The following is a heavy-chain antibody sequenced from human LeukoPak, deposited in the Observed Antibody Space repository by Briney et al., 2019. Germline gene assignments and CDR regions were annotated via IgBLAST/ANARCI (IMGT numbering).Heavy chain of an antibody. Sequence: SETLSLTCTVSGGSISSGGYSWSWIRQHPGKGLEWIGYIYYSGSTYYNPSLKSRVTISVDTSKNQFSLKLSSVTAADTAVYYCARVVAVAGTFDYWGQGTLVTVSS. V-gene: IGHV4-31*03. CDR3: ARVVAVAGTFDY. CDR2: IYYSGST. D-gene: IGHD6-19*01. J-gene: IGHJ4*02. CDR1: GGSISSGGYS.